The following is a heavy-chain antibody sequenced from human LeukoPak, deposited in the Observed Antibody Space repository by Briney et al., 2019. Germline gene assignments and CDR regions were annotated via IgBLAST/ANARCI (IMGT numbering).Heavy chain of an antibody. J-gene: IGHJ4*02. Sequence: GGSLRLSCAASGFRFSAYWMSWVRHAPGKGLEGVASIKEDGSDKVYVDSVKGRFTISRDNAKNSLFLQMNSLRAEDTAVYYCVSYCISPTCDSVFDYWGQGTLVTVSS. CDR2: IKEDGSDK. CDR3: VSYCISPTCDSVFDY. D-gene: IGHD2/OR15-2a*01. CDR1: GFRFSAYW. V-gene: IGHV3-7*05.